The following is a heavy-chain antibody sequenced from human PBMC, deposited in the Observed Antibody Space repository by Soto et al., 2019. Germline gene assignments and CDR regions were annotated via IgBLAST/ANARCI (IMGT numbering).Heavy chain of an antibody. CDR3: ARESHRIGGLGSYDPWYYYYGMDV. J-gene: IGHJ6*02. D-gene: IGHD3-10*01. Sequence: SETLSLTCTVSGGSISSYYWSWIRQPAGKGLEWIGRIYTSGSTNHNPSLKSRVTMSVDTSKNQFSLKLSSVTAADTAMYYCARESHRIGGLGSYDPWYYYYGMDVWGQGNTVTVSS. CDR1: GGSISSYY. CDR2: IYTSGST. V-gene: IGHV4-4*07.